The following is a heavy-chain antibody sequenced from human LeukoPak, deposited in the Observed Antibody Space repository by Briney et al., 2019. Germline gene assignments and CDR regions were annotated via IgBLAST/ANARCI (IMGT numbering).Heavy chain of an antibody. D-gene: IGHD1-1*01. V-gene: IGHV4-59*01. CDR3: ARAVGWNDAFDI. CDR1: GGSISSYY. J-gene: IGHJ3*02. CDR2: IYCSGST. Sequence: PSETLSLTCTVSGGSISSYYWSWIRQPPGKGLEWIGYIYCSGSTNYNPSRKSRVTISVDTSKNQFSLKLSSVTAADTAVYYCARAVGWNDAFDIWGQGTMVTVSS.